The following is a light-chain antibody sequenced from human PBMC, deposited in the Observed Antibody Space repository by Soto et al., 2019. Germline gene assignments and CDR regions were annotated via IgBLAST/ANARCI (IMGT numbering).Light chain of an antibody. CDR1: QSISSS. Sequence: DIQMTQSPSSLSASVGDRVTITCRASQSISSSLAWYQQKPGKAPKLLIYAASSLQSGVPSRFSGSGFGTDFTLTISSLQPEDSAIYYCQQAASFPRTFGQGTRLEIK. CDR3: QQAASFPRT. CDR2: AAS. V-gene: IGKV1-12*01. J-gene: IGKJ5*01.